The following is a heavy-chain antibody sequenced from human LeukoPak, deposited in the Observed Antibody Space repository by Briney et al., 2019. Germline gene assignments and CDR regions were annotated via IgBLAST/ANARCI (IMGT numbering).Heavy chain of an antibody. V-gene: IGHV4-39*01. CDR2: IYYSGST. D-gene: IGHD3-10*01. CDR1: GGSISSSSYY. J-gene: IGHJ4*02. CDR3: ARPRYYYGSGSYFGY. Sequence: KSSETLSLTCTVSGGSISSSSYYWGWIRQPPGKGLEWIGSIYYSGSTYYNPSLKSRVTISVDTSKNQFSLKLSSVTAADTAVYYCARPRYYYGSGSYFGYWGQGTLVTVSS.